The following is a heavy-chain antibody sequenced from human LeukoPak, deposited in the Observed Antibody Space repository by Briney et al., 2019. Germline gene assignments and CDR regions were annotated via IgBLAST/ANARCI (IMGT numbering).Heavy chain of an antibody. CDR3: ARDRNVPYYYYYMDV. D-gene: IGHD1-1*01. CDR1: GGTFSSYA. J-gene: IGHJ6*03. CDR2: IIPIFGTA. Sequence: ASVKVSCKASGGTFSSYAISWVRQAPGQGLEWMGGIIPIFGTANYAQKFQGRVTITADESTSTAYMELSSLRSEATAVYYCARDRNVPYYYYYMDVWGKGTTVTVSS. V-gene: IGHV1-69*13.